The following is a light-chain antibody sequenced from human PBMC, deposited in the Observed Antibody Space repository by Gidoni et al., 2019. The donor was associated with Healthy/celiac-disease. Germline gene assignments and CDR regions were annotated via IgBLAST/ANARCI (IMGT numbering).Light chain of an antibody. CDR1: SSDGGSYNL. V-gene: IGLV2-23*02. CDR3: CSYAGSSTPVV. Sequence: QSALTQPASVSGSPGQSITTSCTGTSSDGGSYNLFSCYQQHPGKAPKLMIYEVSKRPSGVSNRFSGSKSVNTASLTISGLQAEDEADYYCCSYAGSSTPVVFGGGTKLTVL. J-gene: IGLJ2*01. CDR2: EVS.